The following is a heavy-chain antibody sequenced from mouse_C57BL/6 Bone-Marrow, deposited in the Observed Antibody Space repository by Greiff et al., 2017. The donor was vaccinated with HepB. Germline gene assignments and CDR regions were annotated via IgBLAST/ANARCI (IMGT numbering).Heavy chain of an antibody. V-gene: IGHV1-55*01. CDR1: GYTFTSYW. CDR3: ARRTMVSTIDY. D-gene: IGHD2-2*01. Sequence: QVQLQQSGAELVKPGASVKMSCKASGYTFTSYWITWVKQRPGQGLEWIGDIYPGSGSTNYNEKFKSKATLTVDTSSSTAYMQLSSLTSEDSAVYYCARRTMVSTIDYWGQGTTLTVSS. CDR2: IYPGSGST. J-gene: IGHJ2*01.